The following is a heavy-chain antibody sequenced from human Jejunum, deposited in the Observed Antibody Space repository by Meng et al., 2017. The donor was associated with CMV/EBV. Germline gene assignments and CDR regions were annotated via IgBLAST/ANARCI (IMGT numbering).Heavy chain of an antibody. Sequence: TFSDHYMDWVRQAPGKGLEWVGRIRSKTYSSATAYAASVKGRFIISRDDSKNTAYLQMNSLKTEDTAVYYCTRHSIVVVPAAGFDPWGQGTLVTVSS. D-gene: IGHD2-2*01. CDR1: TFSDHY. CDR3: TRHSIVVVPAAGFDP. J-gene: IGHJ5*02. CDR2: IRSKTYSSAT. V-gene: IGHV3-73*01.